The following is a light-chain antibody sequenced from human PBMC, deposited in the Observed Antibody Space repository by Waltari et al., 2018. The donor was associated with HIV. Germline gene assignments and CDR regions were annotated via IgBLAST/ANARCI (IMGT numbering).Light chain of an antibody. CDR2: AAS. V-gene: IGKV1-27*01. CDR3: QKFNSAPLT. CDR1: QAINNY. Sequence: DIQMTQSPSSLSAFIGDTVTITCLASQAINNYLAWYQHRPGEAPHLLIYAASTLQSGVPSRFSGSGSGTDFTLTITNLQPEDVGTYYCQKFNSAPLTFGGGTKVEIK. J-gene: IGKJ4*01.